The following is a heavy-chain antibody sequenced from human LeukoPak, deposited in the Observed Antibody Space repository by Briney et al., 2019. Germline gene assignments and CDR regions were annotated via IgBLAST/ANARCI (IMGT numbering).Heavy chain of an antibody. J-gene: IGHJ4*02. V-gene: IGHV3-11*01. CDR1: GFTFTNYY. Sequence: PGGPLRLSCAASGFTFTNYYMSWIRQAPGKGLEWVSFITTNGKTEYNADSVKGRFTIARDNAKNSVYLQLNSLRADDTAVYYCARSFEGYYFDEWGQGTLVTVSS. D-gene: IGHD3-9*01. CDR2: ITTNGKTE. CDR3: ARSFEGYYFDE.